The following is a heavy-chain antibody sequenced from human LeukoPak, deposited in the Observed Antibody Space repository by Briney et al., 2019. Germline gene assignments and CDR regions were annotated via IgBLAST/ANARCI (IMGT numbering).Heavy chain of an antibody. J-gene: IGHJ4*02. V-gene: IGHV4-34*01. D-gene: IGHD2-2*01. CDR3: ARWYPRYCSSTSCLYFDY. CDR2: INHSGST. CDR1: GGSFSGYY. Sequence: PSGTLSLTCAVYGGSFSGYYWSWIRHPPGKGLEWIGEINHSGSTNYNPSLKRRVTISVDTSKNQFSLKLSSVTAADTAVYDCARWYPRYCSSTSCLYFDYRGQGTLVTVSS.